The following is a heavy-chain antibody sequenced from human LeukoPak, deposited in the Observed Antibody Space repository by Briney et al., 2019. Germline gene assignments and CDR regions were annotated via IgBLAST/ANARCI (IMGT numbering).Heavy chain of an antibody. Sequence: GGSLRLSCAASGFTFNSYAMHWVRKAPGKGLEWVAVISYDGSNKYYADSVKGRFTVSRDNSKNTLYLQMNSLRAEDTAVYYYARDYDDFWSGSKGAFDYWGQGTLVTVSS. CDR1: GFTFNSYA. CDR2: ISYDGSNK. D-gene: IGHD3-3*01. V-gene: IGHV3-30-3*01. CDR3: ARDYDDFWSGSKGAFDY. J-gene: IGHJ4*02.